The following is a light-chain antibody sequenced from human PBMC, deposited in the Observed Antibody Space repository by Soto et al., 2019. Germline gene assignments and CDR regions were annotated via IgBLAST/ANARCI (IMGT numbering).Light chain of an antibody. V-gene: IGLV2-8*01. CDR3: SSYAGSNNYV. Sequence: QSVLTQPPSASGSPGQSVTISCTGTSSDVGAHTFVSWHQQHPGKAPKLMVYEVSKRPSGVPDRFSGSKSGNTASLTVSGLQAEDEADYYRSSYAGSNNYVFGTGTKLTVL. CDR2: EVS. J-gene: IGLJ1*01. CDR1: SSDVGAHTF.